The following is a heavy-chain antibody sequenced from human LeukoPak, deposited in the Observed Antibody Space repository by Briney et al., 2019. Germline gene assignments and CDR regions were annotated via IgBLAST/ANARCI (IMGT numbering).Heavy chain of an antibody. D-gene: IGHD2-15*01. CDR3: ARELCSGGSCYGAFDI. CDR1: GFTFSSYA. V-gene: IGHV3-53*01. J-gene: IGHJ3*02. CDR2: LYRGGNA. Sequence: GGSLRLSCAASGFTFSSYAMSWVRQAPGKGLEWVSVLYRGGNADFADSVKGRFTISRDNSKNTLYLQMNSLKAEDTAVYYCARELCSGGSCYGAFDIWGQGTMVTVSS.